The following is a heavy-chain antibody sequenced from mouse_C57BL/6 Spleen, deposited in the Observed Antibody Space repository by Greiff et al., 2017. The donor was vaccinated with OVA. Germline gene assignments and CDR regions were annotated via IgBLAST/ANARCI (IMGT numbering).Heavy chain of an antibody. CDR1: GYTFTSYW. CDR2: IYPSDSET. D-gene: IGHD2-4*01. CDR3: ARCDEYDRMEY. J-gene: IGHJ4*01. Sequence: VQLQQPGAELVRPGSSVKLSCKASGYTFTSYWMHWVKQRPIHGLEWIGNIYPSDSETHYNQKFKDKATLTVDKSSSTAYMQLRSLTSEDSAVYYCARCDEYDRMEYWGKGTSVTVSS. V-gene: IGHV1-52*01.